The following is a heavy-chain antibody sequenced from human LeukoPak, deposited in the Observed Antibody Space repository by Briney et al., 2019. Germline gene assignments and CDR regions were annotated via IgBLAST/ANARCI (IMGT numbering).Heavy chain of an antibody. CDR2: ISFDGSNK. CDR1: GFTFSSYA. Sequence: GMSLRLSCAASGFTFSSYAMHGVRQAPGKGLEGVAVISFDGSNKYYADSVKGRFTISRDNSKNTLYLQMNSLRAEDTAVYYCAKSWSGTTGGHDAFDIWGQGTMVTVSS. V-gene: IGHV3-30*04. J-gene: IGHJ3*02. D-gene: IGHD1-1*01. CDR3: AKSWSGTTGGHDAFDI.